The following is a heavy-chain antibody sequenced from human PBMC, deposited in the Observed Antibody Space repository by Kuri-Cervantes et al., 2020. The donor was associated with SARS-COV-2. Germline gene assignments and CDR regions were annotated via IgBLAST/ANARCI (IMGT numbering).Heavy chain of an antibody. CDR1: GGSFSGYY. D-gene: IGHD1-26*01. CDR3: ARALPWDLRGNDAFDI. Sequence: SQTLSLTCAVYGGSFSGYYWSWIRQPPGKGLEWIGEINDSGSTNYNPPLKSRVTISVDTSKNQFSLKLSSVTAADTAVYYCARALPWDLRGNDAFDIWGQGTMVTVSS. J-gene: IGHJ3*02. V-gene: IGHV4-34*01. CDR2: INDSGST.